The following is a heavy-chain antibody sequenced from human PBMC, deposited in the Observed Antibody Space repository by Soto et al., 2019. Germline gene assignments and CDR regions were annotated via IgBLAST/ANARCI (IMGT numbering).Heavy chain of an antibody. D-gene: IGHD2-15*01. CDR1: GGTFSTHA. CDR3: ARGYCSGGNCYSGMDV. V-gene: IGHV1-69*01. Sequence: QVQLVQSGAEVKKPGSSVKVSCKASGGTFSTHAIIWVRQAPGHGLEWMGGIIPISGTTYYTQKFQGRVTITADEPTSTAFVELSSLKSEDTAVFYCARGYCSGGNCYSGMDVWGQGTMVTVSS. CDR2: IIPISGTT. J-gene: IGHJ6*02.